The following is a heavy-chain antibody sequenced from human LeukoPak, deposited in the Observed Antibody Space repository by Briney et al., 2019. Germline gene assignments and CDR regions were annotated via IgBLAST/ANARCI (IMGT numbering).Heavy chain of an antibody. CDR3: ARRTTGVANEASDVLNAFDI. CDR2: MNPNSGNT. D-gene: IGHD1-1*01. V-gene: IGHV1-8*03. CDR1: GYTFTSYD. J-gene: IGHJ3*02. Sequence: ASVKVSCKASGYTFTSYDINWVRQATGQGLEWMGWMNPNSGNTGYAQKFQGRVTITRNTSISTAYMELSSLRSEDTAVYYCARRTTGVANEASDVLNAFDIWGQGTMVTVSS.